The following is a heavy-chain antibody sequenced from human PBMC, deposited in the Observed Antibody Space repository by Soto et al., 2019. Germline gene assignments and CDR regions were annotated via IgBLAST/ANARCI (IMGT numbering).Heavy chain of an antibody. V-gene: IGHV4-39*01. J-gene: IGHJ5*02. CDR3: ARPGYGYDILTGYRFGFDP. CDR2: IYYSGST. Sequence: QLQLQESGPGLVKPSETLSLTCTVSGGSISSSSYYWGWIRQPPGKGLEWIGSIYYSGSTYYNPSLKSRGTISVDTSKDQFSRKLSSVTAADTAVYYCARPGYGYDILTGYRFGFDPWGQGTLVTVSS. D-gene: IGHD3-9*01. CDR1: GGSISSSSYY.